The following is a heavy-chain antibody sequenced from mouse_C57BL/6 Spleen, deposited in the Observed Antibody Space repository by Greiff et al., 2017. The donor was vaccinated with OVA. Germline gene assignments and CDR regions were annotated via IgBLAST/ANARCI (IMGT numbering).Heavy chain of an antibody. D-gene: IGHD3-2*02. CDR2: INPGSGGT. CDR3: ARSTAQVYYFDY. J-gene: IGHJ2*01. Sequence: VKLQQSGAELVRPGTSVKVSCKASGYAFTNYLIEWVKQRPGQGLEWIGVINPGSGGTNYNEKFKGKATLTADKSSSTAYMQLSSLTSEDSAVYFCARSTAQVYYFDYWGQGTTLTVSS. V-gene: IGHV1-54*01. CDR1: GYAFTNYL.